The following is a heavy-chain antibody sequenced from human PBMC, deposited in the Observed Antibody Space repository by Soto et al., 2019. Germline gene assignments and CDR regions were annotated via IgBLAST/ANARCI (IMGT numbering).Heavy chain of an antibody. Sequence: GESLKISCKGSGYSFTSYWISWVRQMPGKGLEWMGRIDPSDSYTNYSPSFQGHVTISADKSISTAYLQWSSLKASDTAMYYCAINPNVEMATISYYYYGMDVWGQGTTATVSS. CDR1: GYSFTSYW. CDR2: IDPSDSYT. V-gene: IGHV5-10-1*01. D-gene: IGHD5-12*01. CDR3: AINPNVEMATISYYYYGMDV. J-gene: IGHJ6*02.